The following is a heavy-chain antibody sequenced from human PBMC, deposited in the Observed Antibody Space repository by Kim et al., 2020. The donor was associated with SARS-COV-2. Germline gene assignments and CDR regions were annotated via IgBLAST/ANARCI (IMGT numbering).Heavy chain of an antibody. V-gene: IGHV3-23*01. D-gene: IGHD5-12*01. CDR3: AKDGRGYADDY. J-gene: IGHJ4*02. CDR1: GFIFRSYA. Sequence: GGSLRLSCAAYGFIFRSYAMGWVRQAPGKGLEWVSAIRGTSDTTYYADSVKGRFSISRDNSKNTLYLQMNSLRAEDTAVYYCAKDGRGYADDYWGQGTLV. CDR2: IRGTSDTT.